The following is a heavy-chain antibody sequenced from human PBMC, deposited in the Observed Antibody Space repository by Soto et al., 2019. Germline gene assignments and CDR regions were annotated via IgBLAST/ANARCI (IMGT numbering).Heavy chain of an antibody. CDR1: GFTFSTYW. CDR3: TKGTSTTSGPVY. D-gene: IGHD1-1*01. V-gene: IGHV3-74*01. CDR2: TDSDGTFT. Sequence: SGGSLRLSCVASGFTFSTYWMHWVRQTPGEGLVWVSHTDSDGTFTTYADSVKGRFTVSRDDSKNIVYVEMNSLTAEDTAVYYCTKGTSTTSGPVYWGQGT. J-gene: IGHJ4*02.